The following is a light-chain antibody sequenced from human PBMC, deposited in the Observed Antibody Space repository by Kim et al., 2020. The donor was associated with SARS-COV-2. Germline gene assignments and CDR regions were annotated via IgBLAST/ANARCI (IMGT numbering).Light chain of an antibody. V-gene: IGLV2-11*01. CDR1: SSDVSAYNY. CDR2: DVS. Sequence: QSVTISCTRPSSDVSAYNYVSWYKQHPGKVPRVMIYDVSARPSGVPDRFSGSKSGNPGSLSISGLQAENEAEYYCCSYAGSYTWVFGGGTQLTVL. J-gene: IGLJ3*02. CDR3: CSYAGSYTWV.